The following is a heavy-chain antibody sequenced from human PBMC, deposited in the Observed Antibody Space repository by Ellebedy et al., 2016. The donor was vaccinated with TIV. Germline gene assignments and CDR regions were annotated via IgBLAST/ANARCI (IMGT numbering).Heavy chain of an antibody. J-gene: IGHJ3*02. CDR1: GGSISSYY. D-gene: IGHD2-2*01. V-gene: IGHV4-39*01. CDR3: ARRGIPEGDAFDI. CDR2: IYYSGST. Sequence: MPSETLSLTCTVSGGSISSYYWGWIRQPPGKGLEWIGSIYYSGSTYYNPSLKSRVTISVDTSKNQFSLKLSSVTAADTAVYYCARRGIPEGDAFDIWGQGTMVTVSS.